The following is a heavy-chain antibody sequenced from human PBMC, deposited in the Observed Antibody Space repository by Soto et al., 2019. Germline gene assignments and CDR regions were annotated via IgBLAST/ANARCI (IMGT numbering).Heavy chain of an antibody. CDR1: GYTFTGYY. CDR2: INPNSGGT. D-gene: IGHD5-18*01. J-gene: IGHJ6*02. Sequence: GASVKVSCKASGYTFTGYYMHWVRQAPGQGLEWMGWINPNSGGTNYAQKFQGRVTMTRDTSISTAYMELSRLRSDDTAVYYCVRDRGYSYGYDDYYYYGMDVWGQGTTVTVSS. CDR3: VRDRGYSYGYDDYYYYGMDV. V-gene: IGHV1-2*02.